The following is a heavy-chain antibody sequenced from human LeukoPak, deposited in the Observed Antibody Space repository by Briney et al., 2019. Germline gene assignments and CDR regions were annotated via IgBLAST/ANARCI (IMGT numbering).Heavy chain of an antibody. CDR3: ARGPKRQYYYDSSGLHFDL. J-gene: IGHJ2*01. V-gene: IGHV1-46*01. D-gene: IGHD3-22*01. CDR1: GYTFTSYY. Sequence: ASVKVSCKASGYTFTSYYMHWVRQAPGQGPEWMGIINPSGGSTSYAQKFQGRVTMTRDTSTSTVYMELSSLRSEDTAVYYCARGPKRQYYYDSSGLHFDLWGRGTLVTVSS. CDR2: INPSGGST.